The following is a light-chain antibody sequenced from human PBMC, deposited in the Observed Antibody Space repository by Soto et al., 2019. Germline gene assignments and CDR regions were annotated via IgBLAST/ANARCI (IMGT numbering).Light chain of an antibody. Sequence: IVLTQSPGTLSLSPWERATLSCRASQSVSSSYLAWYQQKPGQAPRLLIYGASSRATGIPDRFSGSGSGTDFTLTISSLEPEDFAVYYCQQRSNWLTWTFGQGTKVDIK. CDR1: QSVSSSY. J-gene: IGKJ1*01. CDR2: GAS. V-gene: IGKV3D-20*02. CDR3: QQRSNWLTWT.